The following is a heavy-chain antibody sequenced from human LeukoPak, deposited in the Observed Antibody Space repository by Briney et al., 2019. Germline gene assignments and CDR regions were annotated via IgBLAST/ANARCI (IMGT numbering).Heavy chain of an antibody. D-gene: IGHD2/OR15-2a*01. CDR1: RYSLTSYE. CDR3: ATGEYTYGNSIHY. CDR2: MNPNNGNT. V-gene: IGHV1-8*01. J-gene: IGHJ4*02. Sequence: ASVKVSCKGSRYSLTSYEIYRVRRATGQGLEWMGWMNPNNGNTGYAQKFQGRVTMTRNTSISTVYMELSSLRYEETAVSDCATGEYTYGNSIHYWGQGTLVTVSS.